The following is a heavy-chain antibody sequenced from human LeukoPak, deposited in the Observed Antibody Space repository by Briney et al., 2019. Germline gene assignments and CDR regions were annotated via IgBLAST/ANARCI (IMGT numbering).Heavy chain of an antibody. J-gene: IGHJ6*02. CDR3: AKDLDQTHYYGMDV. CDR2: ISWNSGSI. Sequence: GRSLRLSCAASGFTFDDYAMHWVRQAPGKGLEWVSGISWNSGSIGYADSVKGRFTISRDNAKNSLYLQMNSLRAEDTALYYCAKDLDQTHYYGMDVWGQGTTVTVSS. V-gene: IGHV3-9*01. D-gene: IGHD2-2*03. CDR1: GFTFDDYA.